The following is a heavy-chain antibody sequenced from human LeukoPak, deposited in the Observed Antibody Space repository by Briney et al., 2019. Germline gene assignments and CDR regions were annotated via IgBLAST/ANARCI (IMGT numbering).Heavy chain of an antibody. J-gene: IGHJ4*02. V-gene: IGHV1-3*01. Sequence: GASVKVSCKASGYTFTSYAMHWVRQAPGQRLEWMGWINAGNGNTKYSQKFQGRVTMTRDTSTSTAYMELSSLRSEDTAVYYCARSGSGSYYRAWRKKYYFDYWGQGTLVTVSS. CDR1: GYTFTSYA. CDR2: INAGNGNT. D-gene: IGHD1-26*01. CDR3: ARSGSGSYYRAWRKKYYFDY.